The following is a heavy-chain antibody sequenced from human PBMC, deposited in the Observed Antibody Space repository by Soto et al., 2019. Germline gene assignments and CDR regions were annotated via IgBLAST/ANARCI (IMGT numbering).Heavy chain of an antibody. V-gene: IGHV3-30*03. CDR3: ATRAYYASSGYYEYYFDC. D-gene: IGHD3-22*01. CDR2: ISYDGSNK. Sequence: PGGSLRLSCAASGFTFSSYGMHWVRQAPGKGLEWVAVISYDGSNKYYADSVKGRFTISRDNSKNTLYLQMDSLRAEDTAVYYCATRAYYASSGYYEYYFDCWGQGTLVTVSS. CDR1: GFTFSSYG. J-gene: IGHJ4*02.